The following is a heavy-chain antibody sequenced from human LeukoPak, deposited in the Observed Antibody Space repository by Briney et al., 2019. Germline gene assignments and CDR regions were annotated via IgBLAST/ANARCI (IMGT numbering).Heavy chain of an antibody. J-gene: IGHJ4*02. CDR2: IKQDGSEK. Sequence: GGSLRLSCAASGFTFSSSWMSWVRHVPGKRLEWVANIKQDGSEKYYVDSVKGRFTISRDNAKNSLYLQMNSLRAEDTAVYYCARDSSGSYSQGFDYWGQGTLVTVSS. D-gene: IGHD3-10*01. V-gene: IGHV3-7*01. CDR3: ARDSSGSYSQGFDY. CDR1: GFTFSSSW.